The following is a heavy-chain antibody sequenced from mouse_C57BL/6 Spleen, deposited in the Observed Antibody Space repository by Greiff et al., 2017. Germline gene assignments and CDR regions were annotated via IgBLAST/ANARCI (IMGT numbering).Heavy chain of an antibody. J-gene: IGHJ2*01. V-gene: IGHV14-1*01. CDR2: IDPEDGYT. D-gene: IGHD1-1*01. CDR1: GFNITDYY. Sequence: VQLQQSGAELVRPGASVKLSCTASGFNITDYYMHWVKQRPEQGLEWIGRIDPEDGYTDYAPKFQGKATMTADTSSNTAYLQLRSLISEDTAVNYCTGGYYGSSPDYWGQGTTLTVSS. CDR3: TGGYYGSSPDY.